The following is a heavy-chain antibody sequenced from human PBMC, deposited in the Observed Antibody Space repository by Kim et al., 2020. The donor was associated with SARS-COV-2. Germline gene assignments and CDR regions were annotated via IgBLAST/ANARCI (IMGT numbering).Heavy chain of an antibody. D-gene: IGHD3-10*01. J-gene: IGHJ4*02. CDR3: AGFGEEGGY. CDR1: GGSFSGYY. Sequence: SETLSLTCAVYGGSFSGYYWSWIRQPPGKGLEWIGEINHSGSTNYNPSLKSRVTISVDTSKNQFSLKLSSVTAAYTAVYYCAGFGEEGGYWGQGTLVTVSS. CDR2: INHSGST. V-gene: IGHV4-34*01.